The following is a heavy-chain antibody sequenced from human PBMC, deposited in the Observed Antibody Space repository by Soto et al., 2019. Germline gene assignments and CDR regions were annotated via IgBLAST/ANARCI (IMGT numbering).Heavy chain of an antibody. CDR1: EYTFTSYA. V-gene: IGHV1-3*01. CDR3: AGGPVGPGGPGDY. Sequence: QVQLVQSGTEVKKPGASVKVSCKASEYTFTSYAMHWVRQAPGQRLEWMGWINAGNGNTKYSQKFQGRVTITRDTSASTAYMELSSLRSEDTAVYYCAGGPVGPGGPGDYWGQGTLVTVSS. D-gene: IGHD6-25*01. CDR2: INAGNGNT. J-gene: IGHJ4*02.